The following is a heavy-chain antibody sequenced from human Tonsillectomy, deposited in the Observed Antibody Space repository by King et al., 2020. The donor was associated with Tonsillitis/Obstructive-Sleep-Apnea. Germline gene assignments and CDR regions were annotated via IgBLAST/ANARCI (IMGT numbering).Heavy chain of an antibody. V-gene: IGHV2-26*01. D-gene: IGHD6-6*01. CDR3: ARSLDPQLVEDF. Sequence: TLKESGPVLVKPTETLTLTCTVSGFSLSNSGMGVSWIRQPPGKALEWLAHIFSNDEKSSSTSLTTRPPNSKDSSKSQVFLTMTNTDPVDTGTYYCARSLDPQLVEDFWGQGTLVTVSS. CDR1: GFSLSNSGMG. CDR2: IFSNDEK. J-gene: IGHJ4*02.